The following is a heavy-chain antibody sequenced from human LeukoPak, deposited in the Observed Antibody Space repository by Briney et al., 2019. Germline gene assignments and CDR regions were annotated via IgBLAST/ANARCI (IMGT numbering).Heavy chain of an antibody. D-gene: IGHD1-7*01. CDR2: IKQDGSEK. J-gene: IGHJ3*02. CDR1: GFTFSSYW. CDR3: ARTGYNWNYGSNDAFDI. V-gene: IGHV3-7*01. Sequence: GGSLRLSCAASGFTFSSYWMSWVRQAPGKGLEWVANIKQDGSEKYYVDSVKGRFTISRDNAKNSLYLQMNSLGAEDTAVYYCARTGYNWNYGSNDAFDIWGQGTMVTVSS.